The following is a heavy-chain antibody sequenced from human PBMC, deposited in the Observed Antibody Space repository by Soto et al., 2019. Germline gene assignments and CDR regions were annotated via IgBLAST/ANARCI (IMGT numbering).Heavy chain of an antibody. CDR2: ISGSGGST. CDR3: AKAVYRDYYYYGMDV. V-gene: IGHV3-23*01. J-gene: IGHJ6*02. Sequence: SGGSLRHSCAAPGVTFCSHALSWVRPAPGKGLEWVSAISGSGGSTYYADSVKGRFTISRDNSKNTLYLQMNSLRAEDTAVYYCAKAVYRDYYYYGMDVWGQGTTGTAP. CDR1: GVTFCSHA. D-gene: IGHD1-26*01.